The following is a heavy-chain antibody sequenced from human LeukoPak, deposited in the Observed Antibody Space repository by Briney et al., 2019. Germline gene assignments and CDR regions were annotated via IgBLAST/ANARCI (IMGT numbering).Heavy chain of an antibody. V-gene: IGHV3-7*01. J-gene: IGHJ5*02. Sequence: GGSLRLSCAASGFTFSDFWMTWVRQAPGKGLEWVANIDQDGSEKYYLASVKGRLTISRDNAKNSLYLQMNSLSLEDTAVYYCATSPRGYQLLEPGSWGQGTLVTVSS. CDR2: IDQDGSEK. CDR3: ATSPRGYQLLEPGS. CDR1: GFTFSDFW. D-gene: IGHD2-2*01.